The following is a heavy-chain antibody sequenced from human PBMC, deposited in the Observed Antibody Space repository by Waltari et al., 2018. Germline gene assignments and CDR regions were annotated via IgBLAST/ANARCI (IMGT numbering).Heavy chain of an antibody. Sequence: QVQLVQSGAEVKKPGSSVKVSCKTSGGTLNSDAITWVRQAPGQSLEWMGGIGPILGISNHAPKFQGRVTITADTATGTVYMELSSLGSDDTAGYYCAGGVRIFGVVRWFDPWGQGTLVTASS. CDR1: GGTLNSDA. J-gene: IGHJ5*02. CDR2: IGPILGIS. V-gene: IGHV1-69*10. CDR3: AGGVRIFGVVRWFDP. D-gene: IGHD3-3*01.